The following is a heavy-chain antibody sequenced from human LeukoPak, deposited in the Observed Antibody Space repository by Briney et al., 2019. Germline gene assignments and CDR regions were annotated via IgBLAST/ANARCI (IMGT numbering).Heavy chain of an antibody. J-gene: IGHJ3*02. V-gene: IGHV4-39*01. CDR3: ARLDYDRGDFDLRADAFDI. CDR2: IYFGGRT. Sequence: SETLSLTCSVSGGSISSFSYYWGWIRQPPGKGVEWIGSIYFGGRTYNNPSLKSRVTISVDTSKNQFSLRLRSVTAADTAVYYCARLDYDRGDFDLRADAFDIWGQGTLVAVSS. D-gene: IGHD3-16*01. CDR1: GGSISSFSYY.